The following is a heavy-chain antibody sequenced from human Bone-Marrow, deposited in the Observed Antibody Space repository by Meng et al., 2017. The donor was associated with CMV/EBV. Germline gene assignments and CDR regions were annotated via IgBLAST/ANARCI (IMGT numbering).Heavy chain of an antibody. D-gene: IGHD1-26*01. Sequence: GESLKISCAASGLTFSNYWMHWVRQAPGQGLVWVSRINDDGSSISQADAVKGRFTISRDNAKNSLFLQMNSLRAEDTAVYYCVGLPKSGHWHFDLWGRGTLVTVSS. CDR2: INDDGSSI. CDR1: GLTFSNYW. V-gene: IGHV3-74*01. J-gene: IGHJ2*01. CDR3: VGLPKSGHWHFDL.